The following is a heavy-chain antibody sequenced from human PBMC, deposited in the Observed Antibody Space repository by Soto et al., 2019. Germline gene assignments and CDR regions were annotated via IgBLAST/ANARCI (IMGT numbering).Heavy chain of an antibody. CDR2: IHYGGAT. V-gene: IGHV4-59*08. CDR3: ARLHNSSDWTDFDF. D-gene: IGHD6-19*01. CDR1: GGSISQSY. J-gene: IGHJ4*02. Sequence: SETLSLTCTVSGGSISQSYWSWLRLSPGKGLEWIGYIHYGGATTYNPSLKSRVTISLGTPKKHFYLNLRSVTAADTAVYFCARLHNSSDWTDFDFWGQGTRVTSPQ.